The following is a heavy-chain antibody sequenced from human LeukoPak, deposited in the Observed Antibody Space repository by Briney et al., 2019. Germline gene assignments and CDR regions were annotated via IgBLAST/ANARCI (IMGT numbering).Heavy chain of an antibody. CDR1: GFTFSSYA. CDR3: AKWAFYDFWSGYYWYYFDY. CDR2: ISGSGGST. D-gene: IGHD3-3*01. Sequence: GGSLRLSCAASGFTFSSYAMSWVRQAPGKGLEWVSAISGSGGSTYYADSVKGRFTISRDNCKNTLYLQMNSLRAEDTAVYYCAKWAFYDFWSGYYWYYFDYWGQGTLVTVCS. J-gene: IGHJ4*02. V-gene: IGHV3-23*01.